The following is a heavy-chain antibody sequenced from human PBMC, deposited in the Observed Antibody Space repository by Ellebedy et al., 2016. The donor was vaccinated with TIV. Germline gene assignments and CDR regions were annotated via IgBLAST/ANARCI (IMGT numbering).Heavy chain of an antibody. CDR1: GYTFTNYW. D-gene: IGHD3-16*01. J-gene: IGHJ6*02. Sequence: GESLKISCKASGYTFTNYWIGWVRQMPGKGLEWMGIFYPGDADTTYSPSFQGQVTISADKSISTAYLQWSSLKASDTAMYYCARLGVSQGMDVWGQGTPVTVSS. V-gene: IGHV5-51*01. CDR3: ARLGVSQGMDV. CDR2: FYPGDADT.